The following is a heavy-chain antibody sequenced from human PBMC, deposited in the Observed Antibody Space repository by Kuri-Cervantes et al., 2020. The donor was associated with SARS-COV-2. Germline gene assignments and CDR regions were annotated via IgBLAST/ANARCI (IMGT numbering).Heavy chain of an antibody. CDR2: FDPEDGET. Sequence: ASVKGSCKVSGYTLTELSMHWVRQAPGKGLEWMGGFDPEDGETIYAQKFQGRVTMTEDTSTDTAYMELSSLRSEDTAVYYCATWSGYYYYMDVWGKGTTVTVSS. D-gene: IGHD3-3*01. CDR3: ATWSGYYYYMDV. V-gene: IGHV1-24*01. CDR1: GYTLTELS. J-gene: IGHJ6*03.